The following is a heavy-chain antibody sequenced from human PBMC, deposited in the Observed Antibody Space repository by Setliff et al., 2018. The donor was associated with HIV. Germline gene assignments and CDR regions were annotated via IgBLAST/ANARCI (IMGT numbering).Heavy chain of an antibody. Sequence: PGGSLRLSCAASGFTISNYWMTWVRQAPGKGLEWVANIKQDGREKYYVDSVKGRFTISRDNAKNSLYLQMNSLRAEETAVYYCARLQVVRGVIIGDYYDYWGRGTLVTVSS. CDR3: ARLQVVRGVIIGDYYDY. CDR1: GFTISNYW. V-gene: IGHV3-7*01. J-gene: IGHJ4*02. D-gene: IGHD3-10*01. CDR2: IKQDGREK.